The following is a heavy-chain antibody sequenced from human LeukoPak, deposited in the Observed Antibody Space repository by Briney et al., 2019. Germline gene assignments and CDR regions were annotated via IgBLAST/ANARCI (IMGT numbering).Heavy chain of an antibody. Sequence: EASVTVSCKVSGYTLTELSMHWVRQAPGKGLEWMGGFDPEDGETIYAQKFQGRVTMTEDTSTDTAYMELSSLRSEDTAVYYCATAHCSSTSCYIEFWFDPWGQGTLVTVSS. CDR3: ATAHCSSTSCYIEFWFDP. D-gene: IGHD2-2*02. CDR1: GYTLTELS. J-gene: IGHJ5*02. CDR2: FDPEDGET. V-gene: IGHV1-24*01.